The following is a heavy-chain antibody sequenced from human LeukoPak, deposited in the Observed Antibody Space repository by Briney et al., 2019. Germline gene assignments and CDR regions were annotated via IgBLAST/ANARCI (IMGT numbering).Heavy chain of an antibody. Sequence: ASVKVSCKASGYTFTGYYMHWVRQAPGQGLECMGWINPNSGGTNYAQKFQGWVTMTRDTPISTAYMELSRLRSDDTAVYYCARDHCSGGSCYPWFDPWGQGTLVTVSS. J-gene: IGHJ5*02. V-gene: IGHV1-2*04. CDR1: GYTFTGYY. CDR2: INPNSGGT. D-gene: IGHD2-15*01. CDR3: ARDHCSGGSCYPWFDP.